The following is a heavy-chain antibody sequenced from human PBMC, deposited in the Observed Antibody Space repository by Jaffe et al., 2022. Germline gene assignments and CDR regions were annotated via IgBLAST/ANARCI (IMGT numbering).Heavy chain of an antibody. J-gene: IGHJ6*03. CDR3: TRDLYSSSFYYYYYMDV. D-gene: IGHD6-6*01. Sequence: EVQLVESGGGLVQPGRSLRLSCTASGFTFGDYAMSWFRQAPGKGLEWVGFIRSKAYGGTTEYAASVKGRFTISRDDSKSIAYLQMNSLKTEDTAVYYCTRDLYSSSFYYYYYMDVWGKGTTVTVSS. V-gene: IGHV3-49*03. CDR1: GFTFGDYA. CDR2: IRSKAYGGTT.